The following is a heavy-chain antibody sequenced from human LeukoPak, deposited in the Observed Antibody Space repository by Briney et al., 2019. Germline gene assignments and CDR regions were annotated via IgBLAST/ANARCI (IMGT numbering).Heavy chain of an antibody. CDR3: ASSAGATKPFDY. CDR1: GGSISSYY. J-gene: IGHJ4*02. V-gene: IGHV4-59*12. CDR2: IYYSGST. Sequence: SETLSLTCTVSGGSISSYYWSWIRQPPGKGLEWIGYIYYSGSTNYNPSLKSRVTISVDKSKNQFSLKLSSVTAADTAVYYCASSAGATKPFDYWGQGTLVTVSS. D-gene: IGHD1-26*01.